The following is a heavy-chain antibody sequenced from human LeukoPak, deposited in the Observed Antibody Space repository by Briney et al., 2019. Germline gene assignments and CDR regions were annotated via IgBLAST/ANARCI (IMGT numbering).Heavy chain of an antibody. CDR3: AKGGYFNWFDP. Sequence: GGSLRLSCAASGFTFSSYAVSWVRQAPGKGLEWVSAISGSGGTTYYADSVKGRFTISRDNSKNTLYLQMNSLRAEDTALYYCAKGGYFNWFDPWGQGTLVTVSS. D-gene: IGHD6-13*01. CDR2: ISGSGGTT. J-gene: IGHJ5*02. CDR1: GFTFSSYA. V-gene: IGHV3-23*01.